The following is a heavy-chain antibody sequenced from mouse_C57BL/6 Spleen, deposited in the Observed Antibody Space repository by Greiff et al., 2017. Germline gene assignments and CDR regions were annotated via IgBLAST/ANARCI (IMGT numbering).Heavy chain of an antibody. Sequence: VQLKESVAELVRPGASVKLSCTASGFNIKNTYMHWVKQRPEQGLEWIGRIDPANGNTKYAPKFQGKATITADTSSNTAYLQLSSLTSEDTAIYYCARMGYGSSYDYYAMDYWGQGTSVTVSS. D-gene: IGHD1-1*01. J-gene: IGHJ4*01. V-gene: IGHV14-3*01. CDR3: ARMGYGSSYDYYAMDY. CDR2: IDPANGNT. CDR1: GFNIKNTY.